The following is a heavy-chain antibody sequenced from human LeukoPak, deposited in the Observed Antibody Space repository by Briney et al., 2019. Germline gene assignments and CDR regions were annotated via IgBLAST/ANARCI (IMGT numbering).Heavy chain of an antibody. V-gene: IGHV4-61*02. J-gene: IGHJ4*02. CDR1: GGSISSGSYY. CDR2: IYTSGST. Sequence: SETLSLTCTVSGGSISSGSYYWSWIRQPAGKGLEWIGRIYTSGSTNYNPSLKSRVTISVDTPKNQFSLKVSSVTAADTAVYYCARRTGYYDGFDYWGQGALVTVSS. CDR3: ARRTGYYDGFDY. D-gene: IGHD3/OR15-3a*01.